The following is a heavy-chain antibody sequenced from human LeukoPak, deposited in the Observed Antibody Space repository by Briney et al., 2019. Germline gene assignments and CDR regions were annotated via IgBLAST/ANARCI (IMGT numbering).Heavy chain of an antibody. J-gene: IGHJ4*02. Sequence: SETLSLTCTVSGGSISSSSYYWGWIRQPPGEGLEWIGSIYYSGSTYYNPSLKSRVTISVDTSKNQFSLKLSSVTAADTAVYYCARHGSGSYYAFDYWGQGTLVTVSS. CDR3: ARHGSGSYYAFDY. CDR2: IYYSGST. D-gene: IGHD1-26*01. CDR1: GGSISSSSYY. V-gene: IGHV4-39*01.